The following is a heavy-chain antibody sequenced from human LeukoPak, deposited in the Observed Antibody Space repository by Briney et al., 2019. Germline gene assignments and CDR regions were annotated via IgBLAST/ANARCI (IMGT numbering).Heavy chain of an antibody. D-gene: IGHD4/OR15-4a*01. CDR2: IYPDDSDT. J-gene: IGHJ6*02. CDR3: ARVPNSMDV. Sequence: GESLKISCKGSGYRFATYWIGWVRPMPGKGLEWMGSIYPDDSDTRYSPSFQGQVTISVDKSISTAYLQWSSLKASDSAIYFCARVPNSMDVWGQGTTVTVSS. V-gene: IGHV5-51*01. CDR1: GYRFATYW.